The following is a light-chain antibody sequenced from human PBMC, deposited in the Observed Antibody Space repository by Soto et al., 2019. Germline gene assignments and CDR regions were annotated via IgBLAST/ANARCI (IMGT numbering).Light chain of an antibody. Sequence: QSALTQPASVSGSPGQSITISCTGTSSDVGGYNYVSWYQQHPGKAPKLMIYDVSNRPSGVSNRFSGSKSGNTPSLTSSGPQAEDEADYYCSSYTSSSTRVFGTGTKVTVL. CDR1: SSDVGGYNY. V-gene: IGLV2-14*01. CDR3: SSYTSSSTRV. J-gene: IGLJ1*01. CDR2: DVS.